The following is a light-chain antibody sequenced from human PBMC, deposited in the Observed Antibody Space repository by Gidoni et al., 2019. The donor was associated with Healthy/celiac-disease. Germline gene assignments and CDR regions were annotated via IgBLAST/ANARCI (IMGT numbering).Light chain of an antibody. CDR2: SNN. CDR3: AAWDDSLSGRV. Sequence: QSVQTQPPSASGTPGQRVTISCSGSSSNIGSNYVYWYQQLPGPAPKLLIYSNNQRPSGVPDRFSGSKSGTSASLAISGLRSEDEADYYCAAWDDSLSGRVFGGGTKLTVL. CDR1: SSNIGSNY. J-gene: IGLJ3*02. V-gene: IGLV1-47*02.